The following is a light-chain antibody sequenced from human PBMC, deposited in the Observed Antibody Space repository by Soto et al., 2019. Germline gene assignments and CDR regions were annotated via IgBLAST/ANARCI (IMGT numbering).Light chain of an antibody. CDR2: DAS. J-gene: IGKJ1*01. CDR3: QQYNSYSSWT. V-gene: IGKV1-5*01. Sequence: DIRMTQSPSTLSASGGDEVTITCRASQSISSWLAWYQQKPGRSPTLLIYDASTLETGVPSRFSGSGSGTQFTLTISSLQPDDFGTYYCQQYNSYSSWTFGHGTKVEI. CDR1: QSISSW.